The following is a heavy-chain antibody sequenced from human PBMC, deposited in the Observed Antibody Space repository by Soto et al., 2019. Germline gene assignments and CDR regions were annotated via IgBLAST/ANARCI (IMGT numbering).Heavy chain of an antibody. V-gene: IGHV3-20*04. Sequence: GGSLILSCAASGFPFDDYGMSWVRQAPGKGLEWVSGINRDGGSTGYSDSVKGRFTTSRDNAKTSLYLQMNSLRAEDTAFYYCARAPGYYGDVWGQGTTVTVSS. CDR2: INRDGGST. CDR1: GFPFDDYG. D-gene: IGHD4-17*01. J-gene: IGHJ6*02. CDR3: ARAPGYYGDV.